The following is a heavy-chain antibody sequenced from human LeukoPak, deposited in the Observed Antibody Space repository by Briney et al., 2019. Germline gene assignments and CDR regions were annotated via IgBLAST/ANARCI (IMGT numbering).Heavy chain of an antibody. CDR1: GDSVSSNSVT. Sequence: SQTLSLTCAISGDSVSSNSVTWDWIRQSPSRGLEWLGRTYYRSTWYNDYAVSVRGRITVNPDTPKNQFSLHLNSVTPEDTAVYYCARRLAQYDCFDPWGQGILVTVSS. V-gene: IGHV6-1*01. CDR2: TYYRSTWYN. D-gene: IGHD3-9*01. J-gene: IGHJ5*02. CDR3: ARRLAQYDCFDP.